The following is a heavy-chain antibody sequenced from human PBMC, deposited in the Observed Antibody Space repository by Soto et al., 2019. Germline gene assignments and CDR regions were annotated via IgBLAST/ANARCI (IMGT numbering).Heavy chain of an antibody. J-gene: IGHJ5*02. CDR2: IYWDDDK. D-gene: IGHD3-10*01. V-gene: IGHV2-5*02. CDR3: AHSLTLLWFGELVGWFDP. Sequence: QITLKESGPTLVKPTQTLTLTCTFSGFSLSTSGVGVGWIRQPPGKALEWLALIYWDDDKRYSPSLKSRLTITKDTSKNQVVLTMTNMDPVDTATYYCAHSLTLLWFGELVGWFDPWGQGTLVTVSS. CDR1: GFSLSTSGVG.